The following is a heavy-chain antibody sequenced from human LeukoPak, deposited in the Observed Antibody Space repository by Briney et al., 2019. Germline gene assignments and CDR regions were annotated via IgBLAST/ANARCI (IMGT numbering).Heavy chain of an antibody. Sequence: GGSLRLSCAASGFTFSSYAMHWVRQAPGKGLEWVAVISYDGSNKYYADSVKGRFTISRDNSKNTLYLQMNSLRAEDTAVYYCARGGIAAAGPPTYWGQGTLVTVSS. J-gene: IGHJ4*02. CDR1: GFTFSSYA. CDR3: ARGGIAAAGPPTY. D-gene: IGHD6-13*01. V-gene: IGHV3-30-3*01. CDR2: ISYDGSNK.